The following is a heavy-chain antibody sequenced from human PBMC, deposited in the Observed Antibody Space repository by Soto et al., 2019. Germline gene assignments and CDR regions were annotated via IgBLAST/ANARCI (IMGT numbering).Heavy chain of an antibody. CDR1: GYPVTAYY. CDR2: INPATGAA. Sequence: QLHLVQSGAVVKKPGASVTVSCSASGYPVTAYYMHWVRQAPGRGLEWMGGINPATGAAKYTQTFQGRVTMTRDTSTRTVFMGLSGPTSEDTALFYCARGGGVGVAGSAAFDMWGQGTLVTVSS. CDR3: ARGGGVGVAGSAAFDM. V-gene: IGHV1-2*02. J-gene: IGHJ3*02. D-gene: IGHD3-3*01.